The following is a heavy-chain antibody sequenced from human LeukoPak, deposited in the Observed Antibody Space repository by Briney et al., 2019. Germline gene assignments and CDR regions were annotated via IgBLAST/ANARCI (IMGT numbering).Heavy chain of an antibody. CDR3: AKGGDGRYYSRADY. CDR1: GFTFSTYA. Sequence: GGFLRLSCAASGFTFSTYAMSWVRQAPGKGLEWVSDISGSGGSTYYADSVKGRSTVSRDNSKNTLYLQMSSLRADDTAVYYCAKGGDGRYYSRADYWGQGTLVTVSS. V-gene: IGHV3-23*01. CDR2: ISGSGGST. D-gene: IGHD2-21*01. J-gene: IGHJ4*02.